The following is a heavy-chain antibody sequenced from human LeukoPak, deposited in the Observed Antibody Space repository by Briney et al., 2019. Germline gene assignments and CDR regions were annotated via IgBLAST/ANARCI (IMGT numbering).Heavy chain of an antibody. Sequence: SQTLSLTRTVSGGSISSGSYYWSWIRQPAGKGLEWIGRIYTSGSTNYNPSLKSRVTISVDTSKNQFSLKLSSVTAADTAVYYCARSEQQLVFDYWGQGTLVTVSS. J-gene: IGHJ4*02. V-gene: IGHV4-61*02. CDR3: ARSEQQLVFDY. D-gene: IGHD6-13*01. CDR1: GGSISSGSYY. CDR2: IYTSGST.